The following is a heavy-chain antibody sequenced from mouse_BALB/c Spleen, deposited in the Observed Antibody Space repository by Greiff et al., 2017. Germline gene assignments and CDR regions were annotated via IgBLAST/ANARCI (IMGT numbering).Heavy chain of an antibody. J-gene: IGHJ4*01. CDR2: ISYSGST. CDR1: GYSITSDYA. V-gene: IGHV3-2*02. Sequence: EVKLEESGPGLVKPSQSLSLTCTVTGYSITSDYAWNWIRQFPGNKLEWMGYISYSGSTSYNPSLKSRISITRDTSKNQFFLRLNSVTTEDTATYYCARDLYRYDSMDYWGQGTSVTVSS. CDR3: ARDLYRYDSMDY. D-gene: IGHD2-14*01.